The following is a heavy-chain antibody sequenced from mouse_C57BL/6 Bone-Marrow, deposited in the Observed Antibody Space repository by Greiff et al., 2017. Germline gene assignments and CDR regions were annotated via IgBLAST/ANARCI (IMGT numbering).Heavy chain of an antibody. Sequence: QVQLQQPGAELVRPGSSVKLSCKASGYTFTSYWMDWVKQRPGQGLEWIGNIYPSDSETHYNQKFKDKATLTVDKSSSTAYMQLSSLTSEDSAVYYCARRRIYYYGSRYWYFDVWGTGTTVTVSS. CDR2: IYPSDSET. CDR3: ARRRIYYYGSRYWYFDV. V-gene: IGHV1-61*01. CDR1: GYTFTSYW. J-gene: IGHJ1*03. D-gene: IGHD1-1*01.